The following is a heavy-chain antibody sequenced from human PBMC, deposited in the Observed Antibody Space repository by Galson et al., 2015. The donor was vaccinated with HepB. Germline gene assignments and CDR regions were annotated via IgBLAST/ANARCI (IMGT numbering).Heavy chain of an antibody. CDR3: AMTYYYGSGSYGYFDY. CDR2: IIPIFGTA. J-gene: IGHJ4*02. D-gene: IGHD3-10*01. Sequence: SVKVSCKASGGTFSSYAISWVRQAPGQGLEWMGGIIPIFGTANYAQKFQGRVTITADESTSTAYMELSSLRSEDTAVYYCAMTYYYGSGSYGYFDYWGQGTLVAVSS. V-gene: IGHV1-69*13. CDR1: GGTFSSYA.